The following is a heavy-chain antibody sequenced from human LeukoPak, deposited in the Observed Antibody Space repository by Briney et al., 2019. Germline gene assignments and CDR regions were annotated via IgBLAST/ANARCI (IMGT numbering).Heavy chain of an antibody. J-gene: IGHJ4*02. V-gene: IGHV3-66*04. Sequence: GGSLRLSCAASGFSISSDYMTWVRQAPGKGLEWVSVIYNTGGTKYADSVRGRFTISRDNSKNTVFLQMNSLRPEDTAVYYCARQDETNWVLDNWGQGTLVTVSS. D-gene: IGHD7-27*01. CDR1: GFSISSDY. CDR3: ARQDETNWVLDN. CDR2: IYNTGGT.